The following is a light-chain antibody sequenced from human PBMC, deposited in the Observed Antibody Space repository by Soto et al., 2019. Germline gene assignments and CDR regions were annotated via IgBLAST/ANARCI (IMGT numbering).Light chain of an antibody. CDR2: GAS. J-gene: IGKJ5*01. CDR1: QSLTNDY. Sequence: EIVLTQSPGTLSLSPGERATLSCRASQSLTNDYLAWYQQKPGQAPRLLIFGASNRATGIPDRFSGSGSGTDFTLTISRLEPEDVAIYYCQQYVRSPITFGQGTRLDIK. CDR3: QQYVRSPIT. V-gene: IGKV3-20*01.